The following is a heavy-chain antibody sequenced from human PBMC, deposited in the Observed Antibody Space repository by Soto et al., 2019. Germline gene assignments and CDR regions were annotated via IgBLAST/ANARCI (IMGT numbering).Heavy chain of an antibody. V-gene: IGHV4-39*01. Sequence: SETLSLTCTVSGGSISSSSYYWGWIRQPPGKGLEWIGSIYYSGSTYYNPSLKSRVTISVDTSKNQFSLKLSSVTAADTAVYYCARRTRIFGVVTTRPGYFDYWGQGTLVTVSS. CDR3: ARRTRIFGVVTTRPGYFDY. D-gene: IGHD3-3*01. CDR1: GGSISSSSYY. CDR2: IYYSGST. J-gene: IGHJ4*02.